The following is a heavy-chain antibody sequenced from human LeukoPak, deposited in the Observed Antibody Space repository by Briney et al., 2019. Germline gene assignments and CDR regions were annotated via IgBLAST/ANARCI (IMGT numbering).Heavy chain of an antibody. Sequence: GASVKVSCKASGYTFTSYAMNWVRQAPGQGLEWMGWINTNTGNPTYAQGFTGRFVFSLDTSVSTAYLQISSLKAEDTAVYYCARDPTDIVVVPAAMNDYWGQGTLVTVSS. D-gene: IGHD2-2*01. CDR2: INTNTGNP. CDR3: ARDPTDIVVVPAAMNDY. J-gene: IGHJ4*02. CDR1: GYTFTSYA. V-gene: IGHV7-4-1*02.